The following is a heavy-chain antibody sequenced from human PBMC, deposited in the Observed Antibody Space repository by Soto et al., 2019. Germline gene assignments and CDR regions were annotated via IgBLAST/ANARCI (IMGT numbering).Heavy chain of an antibody. CDR2: IWYDGSNK. J-gene: IGHJ4*02. CDR1: GFTFSSYG. V-gene: IGHV3-33*01. CDR3: ARDHPLPRAFDY. Sequence: QVQLVESGGGVVQPGRSLRLSCAASGFTFSSYGMHWVRQAPGKGLEWVAVIWYDGSNKYYADSVKGRFTISRDNSKNTLYLQMNSLRAEDTAVYYCARDHPLPRAFDYWGQGTLVTVSS.